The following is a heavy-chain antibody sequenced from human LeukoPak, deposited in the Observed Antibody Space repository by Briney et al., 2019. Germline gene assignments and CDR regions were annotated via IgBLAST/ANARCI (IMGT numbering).Heavy chain of an antibody. CDR3: ARLDSSGSLVY. J-gene: IGHJ4*02. CDR2: ISAYQGNT. Sequence: ASVKVSCKASGYTFTSYGISWVRQPPGQGVEWMGWISAYQGNTNSAQKLQGRVNMTTDTSTSTAYMELRSLRSEDTAVYYCARLDSSGSLVYWGQGTLVTVSS. CDR1: GYTFTSYG. D-gene: IGHD3-22*01. V-gene: IGHV1-18*01.